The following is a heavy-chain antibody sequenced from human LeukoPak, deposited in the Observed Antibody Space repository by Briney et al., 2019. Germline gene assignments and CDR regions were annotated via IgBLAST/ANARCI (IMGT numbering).Heavy chain of an antibody. CDR3: ARRVDSYGSGSYSYFDY. CDR2: ISYSGST. D-gene: IGHD3-10*01. CDR1: GDSISSSGFY. V-gene: IGHV4-39*01. Sequence: PSETLSLTCTVSGDSISSSGFYWGWIRPPPGKGLEWIGSISYSGSTYYNPSLKSRVTMSVDTSKNQFSLRLSSVTAADTAVYYCARRVDSYGSGSYSYFDYWGQGTLVTVSS. J-gene: IGHJ4*02.